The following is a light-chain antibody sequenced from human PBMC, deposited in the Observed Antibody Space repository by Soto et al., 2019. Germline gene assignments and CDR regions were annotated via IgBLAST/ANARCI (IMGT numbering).Light chain of an antibody. V-gene: IGKV3-15*01. Sequence: EMVMTPSPATLSVSPVEGATLSFRASQNVGYDLAWYQQKHGQAPRLLIFRTSTRVTGIPARFSGSGFGTDFTLSIGSLEPEDFAVHYCQKWSNWSPTFGQGTKVDIK. CDR2: RTS. CDR3: QKWSNWSPT. J-gene: IGKJ1*01. CDR1: QNVGYD.